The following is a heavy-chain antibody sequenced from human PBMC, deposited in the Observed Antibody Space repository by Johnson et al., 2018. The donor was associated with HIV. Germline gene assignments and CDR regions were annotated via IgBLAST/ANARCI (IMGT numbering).Heavy chain of an antibody. CDR1: GFTFSSYA. CDR3: AREATYYDYVWGSYAFDI. CDR2: ISGSGGST. Sequence: EVQLVESGGGVVQPGRSLRLSCAASGFTFSSYAMNWVRQAPGKGLEWVSTISGSGGSTYYADSVKGRFTISRDNSKNTLYLQMNSLRAEDTAVYYCAREATYYDYVWGSYAFDIWGQGTMVTVSS. V-gene: IGHV3-23*04. J-gene: IGHJ3*02. D-gene: IGHD3-16*01.